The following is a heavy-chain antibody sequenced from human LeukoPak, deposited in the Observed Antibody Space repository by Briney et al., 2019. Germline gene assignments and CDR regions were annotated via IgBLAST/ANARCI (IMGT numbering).Heavy chain of an antibody. Sequence: GASVKVSCKASGYTFTGYYMHWVRQAPGQGLEWMGWINPNSGGTNYAQKFQGRVTMTRDTSISTAYMELSRLRSDDTAVYYCAREVSNYGPPLFYDWDQGTMVTVSS. V-gene: IGHV1-2*02. D-gene: IGHD4-11*01. CDR3: AREVSNYGPPLFYD. CDR2: INPNSGGT. CDR1: GYTFTGYY. J-gene: IGHJ3*01.